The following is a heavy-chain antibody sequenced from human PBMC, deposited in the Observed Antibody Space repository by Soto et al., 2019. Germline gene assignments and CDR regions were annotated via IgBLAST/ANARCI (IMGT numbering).Heavy chain of an antibody. J-gene: IGHJ6*03. V-gene: IGHV6-1*01. Sequence: SQTLSLTCAISGDSVSSNSAAWNWIRQSPSRGLEWLGRTYYRSRWYNDYAVSAKSRITVNPDTSKNQFSLHLNSVTPEDTAVYHCAGTTSLQWYYMDVWDKGTTVTVSS. CDR3: AGTTSLQWYYMDV. CDR1: GDSVSSNSAA. CDR2: TYYRSRWYN. D-gene: IGHD1-1*01.